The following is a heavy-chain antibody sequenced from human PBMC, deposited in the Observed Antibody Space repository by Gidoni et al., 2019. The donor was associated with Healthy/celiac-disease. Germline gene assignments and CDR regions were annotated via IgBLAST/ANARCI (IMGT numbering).Heavy chain of an antibody. CDR1: GYTLTELS. CDR3: ATDAGRVWFGELRFAH. J-gene: IGHJ4*02. D-gene: IGHD3-10*01. CDR2: FDPEDGET. Sequence: VQLVQSGAEVKKPGPSVKVSCKVSGYTLTELSMHWVRQAPGKGLEWMGGFDPEDGETIYAQKFQGRVTMTEDTSTDTAYMELSSLRSEDTAVYYCATDAGRVWFGELRFAHWGQGTLVTVSS. V-gene: IGHV1-24*01.